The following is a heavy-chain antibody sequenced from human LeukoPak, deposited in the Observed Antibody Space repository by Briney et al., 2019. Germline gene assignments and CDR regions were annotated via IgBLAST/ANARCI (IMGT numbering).Heavy chain of an antibody. J-gene: IGHJ4*02. CDR1: GFTFSSYE. V-gene: IGHV3-48*03. Sequence: GGSLRLSCPASGFTFSSYEMNWVRQAPGKGLGWVSYISSSGSTIYYADSVKGRFTISRDNAKNSLYLQMNSLRAEDTAVYYCARDTSFYYFDYWGQGTLVTVSS. CDR3: ARDTSFYYFDY. CDR2: ISSSGSTI. D-gene: IGHD3-16*01.